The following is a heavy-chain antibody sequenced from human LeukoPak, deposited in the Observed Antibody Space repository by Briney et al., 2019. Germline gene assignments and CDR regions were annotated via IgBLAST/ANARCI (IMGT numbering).Heavy chain of an antibody. V-gene: IGHV3-11*04. J-gene: IGHJ4*02. Sequence: PSETLSLTCAVYGGSFSGYYWSWIRQAPGKGLEWVSYISSSGSTIYYADSVKGRFTISRDNAKNSLYLQMDSLRAEDTAVYYCARVVVAATFDYWGQGTLVTVSS. CDR3: ARVVVAATFDY. CDR2: ISSSGSTI. D-gene: IGHD2-15*01. CDR1: GGSFSGYY.